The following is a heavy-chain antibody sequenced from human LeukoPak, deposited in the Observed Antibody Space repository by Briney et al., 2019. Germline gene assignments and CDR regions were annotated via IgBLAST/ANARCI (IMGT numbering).Heavy chain of an antibody. Sequence: SETLSLTCAVYGGSFSGYYWSWVRQPPGKGLEWIGEINHSGSTNYNPFLKSRVTISVDTSKNQFSLKLSSVTAADTAVYYCASAGDYSSGSRNYYYYYYMDVWGKGTTVTVSS. CDR3: ASAGDYSSGSRNYYYYYYMDV. D-gene: IGHD6-19*01. V-gene: IGHV4-34*01. J-gene: IGHJ6*03. CDR2: INHSGST. CDR1: GGSFSGYY.